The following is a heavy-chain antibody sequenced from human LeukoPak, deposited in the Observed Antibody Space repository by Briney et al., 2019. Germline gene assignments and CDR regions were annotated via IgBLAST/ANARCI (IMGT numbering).Heavy chain of an antibody. D-gene: IGHD6-13*01. J-gene: IGHJ4*02. Sequence: SVKVSCKASGGTFSSYAISWVRQAPGQGLEWMGGIIPIFGTANYAQKFQGRVTITADESTSTACMELSSLRSEDTAVYYCARDREDYSSSWYGYGYYFDYWGQGTLVTVSS. CDR1: GGTFSSYA. CDR2: IIPIFGTA. CDR3: ARDREDYSSSWYGYGYYFDY. V-gene: IGHV1-69*01.